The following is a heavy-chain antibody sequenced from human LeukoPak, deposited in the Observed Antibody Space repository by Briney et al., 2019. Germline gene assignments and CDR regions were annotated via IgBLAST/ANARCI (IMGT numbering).Heavy chain of an antibody. CDR2: ISYDGSHK. D-gene: IGHD6-19*01. CDR3: AKEITRPNRAVAGLNY. CDR1: GFTFSSFP. J-gene: IGHJ4*02. Sequence: GGSLRLSCAASGFTFSSFPMTWVRLAPGKGLEWVAIISYDGSHKYYADSVKGRFTISRDNSKNTLYLQMNSLRAEDTAMYYCAKEITRPNRAVAGLNYWGQGTLVTVSS. V-gene: IGHV3-30*18.